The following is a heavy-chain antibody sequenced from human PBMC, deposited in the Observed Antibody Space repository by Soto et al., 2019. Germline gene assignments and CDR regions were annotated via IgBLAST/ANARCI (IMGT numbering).Heavy chain of an antibody. Sequence: GASVKVACKVSGYTLTELSMHWVRQATGKGLEWMGGFDPEDGETIYAQKFQGRVTMTEDTSTDTAYMELSSLRSEDTAVYYCATVHCISTSCYRAWGAFDIWGQGTMVTVSS. D-gene: IGHD2-2*02. CDR2: FDPEDGET. V-gene: IGHV1-24*01. J-gene: IGHJ3*02. CDR3: ATVHCISTSCYRAWGAFDI. CDR1: GYTLTELS.